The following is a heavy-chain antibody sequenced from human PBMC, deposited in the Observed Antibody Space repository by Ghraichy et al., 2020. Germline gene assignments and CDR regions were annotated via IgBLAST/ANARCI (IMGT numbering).Heavy chain of an antibody. Sequence: SQTLSLTCAITGDSVSSNTASWNWIRQSPSRGLEWLGRTYYRSQWYNDYAVSVKSRITINPDTSKNQLSLQLNFMTTEDTAVYYCARDKPHRPKAGNFDYWGQGTLVTVSS. D-gene: IGHD6-13*01. CDR1: GDSVSSNTAS. CDR2: TYYRSQWYN. V-gene: IGHV6-1*01. CDR3: ARDKPHRPKAGNFDY. J-gene: IGHJ4*02.